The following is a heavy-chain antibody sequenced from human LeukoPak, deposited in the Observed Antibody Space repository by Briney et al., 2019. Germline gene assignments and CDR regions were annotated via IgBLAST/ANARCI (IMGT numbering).Heavy chain of an antibody. CDR1: GFTFSSYA. D-gene: IGHD2-8*01. CDR2: ITDSGGNT. CDR3: ARAGHCTNGICYTADFDY. Sequence: PGRSLRLSCAASGFTFSSYAMSWVRQAPGKGLEWVSAITDSGGNTYYAAPVKGRFTISRDNSKNTLYLQMNSLRAEDTAVYYCARAGHCTNGICYTADFDYWGQGTLVTVSS. V-gene: IGHV3-23*01. J-gene: IGHJ4*02.